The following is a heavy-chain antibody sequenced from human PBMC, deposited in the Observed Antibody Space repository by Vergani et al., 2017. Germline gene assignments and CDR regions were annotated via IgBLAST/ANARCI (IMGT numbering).Heavy chain of an antibody. J-gene: IGHJ4*02. Sequence: QVQLVQSGAEVKKPGASVKVSCKASGYTFTGYYMHWVRQAPGPGREWMGWIHPNSGGTNYAQKFQGRVTMTRDTSISTAYMELSRLRSDDTAVYYCAREGRLGYYDSSGYSDYWGQGTLVTVSS. CDR3: AREGRLGYYDSSGYSDY. D-gene: IGHD3-22*01. CDR1: GYTFTGYY. V-gene: IGHV1-2*02. CDR2: IHPNSGGT.